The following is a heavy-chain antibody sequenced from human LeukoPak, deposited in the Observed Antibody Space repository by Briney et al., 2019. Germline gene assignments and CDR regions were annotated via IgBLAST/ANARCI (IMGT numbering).Heavy chain of an antibody. J-gene: IGHJ3*02. Sequence: GGSQRLSCAASGFTFSSYGMHWVRQAPGKGLEWVAVIWYDGSNKYYADSVKGRFTISRDNSKNTLYLQMNSLRAEDTAVYYCARGRYYYDSSGYRTDAFDIWGQGTMVTVSS. V-gene: IGHV3-33*01. CDR1: GFTFSSYG. D-gene: IGHD3-22*01. CDR3: ARGRYYYDSSGYRTDAFDI. CDR2: IWYDGSNK.